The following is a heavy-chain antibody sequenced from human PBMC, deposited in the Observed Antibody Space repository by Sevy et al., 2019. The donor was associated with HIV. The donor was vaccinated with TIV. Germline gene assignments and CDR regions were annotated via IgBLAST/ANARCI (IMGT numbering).Heavy chain of an antibody. Sequence: SETLSLTCTVSCGSISSYYWSWIRQPPGKGLEWIGYIYYSGSTNYNPSLKSRVTISVDTSKNQFSLKLSSVTAADTAVYYCARRYYGDYFGYYYYYMDVWGKGTTVTVSS. D-gene: IGHD4-17*01. CDR1: CGSISSYY. CDR3: ARRYYGDYFGYYYYYMDV. CDR2: IYYSGST. V-gene: IGHV4-59*01. J-gene: IGHJ6*03.